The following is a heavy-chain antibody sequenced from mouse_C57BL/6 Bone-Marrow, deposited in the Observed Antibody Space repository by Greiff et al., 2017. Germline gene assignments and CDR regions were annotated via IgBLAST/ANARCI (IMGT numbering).Heavy chain of an antibody. J-gene: IGHJ3*01. CDR2: IDPSDSYT. D-gene: IGHD2-4*01. CDR3: ARGGSYYDYDVSWFAY. V-gene: IGHV1-69*01. CDR1: GYTFTSYW. Sequence: QVQLQQPGAELVMPGASVKLSCKASGYTFTSYWMHWVKQRPGQGLEWIGEIDPSDSYTNYNQKFKGKSTLTVDKSSSTASMQLSSLTSEDSAVYYCARGGSYYDYDVSWFAYWGQGTLVTVSA.